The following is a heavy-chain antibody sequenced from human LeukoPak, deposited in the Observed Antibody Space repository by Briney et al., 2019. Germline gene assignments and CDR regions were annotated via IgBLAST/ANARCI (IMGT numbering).Heavy chain of an antibody. J-gene: IGHJ4*02. CDR3: ARPNLPNTCRAGGDY. V-gene: IGHV1-2*02. CDR2: INPNSGGT. CDR1: GYTFTGYY. Sequence: ASVKVSCKASGYTFTGYYMHWVRQAPGQGLEWMGWINPNSGGTNYAQKFQGRVTMTRDTSISTAYMELSRLRSDDTAVYYCARPNLPNTCRAGGDYWGQGTLVTVSS. D-gene: IGHD1/OR15-1a*01.